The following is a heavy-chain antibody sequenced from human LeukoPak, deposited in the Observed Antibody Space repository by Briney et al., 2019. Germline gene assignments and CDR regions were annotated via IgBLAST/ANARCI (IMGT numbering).Heavy chain of an antibody. CDR3: AKDNGDILTGYYAN. J-gene: IGHJ4*02. CDR1: GFTFDDYA. Sequence: GGSLRPSCAASGFTFDDYAMPWVRQAPGKGLEWVSGISWNSGSIGYADSVKGRFTISRDNAKNSLYLQMNSLRAEDTALYYCAKDNGDILTGYYANWGQGTLVTVSS. CDR2: ISWNSGSI. V-gene: IGHV3-9*01. D-gene: IGHD3-9*01.